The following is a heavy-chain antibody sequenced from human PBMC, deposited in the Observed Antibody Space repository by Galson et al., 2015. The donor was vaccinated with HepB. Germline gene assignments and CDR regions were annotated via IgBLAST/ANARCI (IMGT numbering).Heavy chain of an antibody. J-gene: IGHJ6*02. D-gene: IGHD2-21*02. V-gene: IGHV3-21*01. CDR1: GFTFSSYS. Sequence: SLRLSCAASGFTFSSYSMHWVRQAPGKGLEWVSSISGSSSHIYYADSVKGRFTTSRDNAENSLYLQLNSLRAEDTAVYYCARVHRDWAMGMDVWGHGTPVTVSS. CDR2: ISGSSSHI. CDR3: ARVHRDWAMGMDV.